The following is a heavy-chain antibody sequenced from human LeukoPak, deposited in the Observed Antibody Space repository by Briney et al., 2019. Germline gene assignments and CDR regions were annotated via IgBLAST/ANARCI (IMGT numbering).Heavy chain of an antibody. CDR3: ARDSSAWKYYFDY. V-gene: IGHV4-61*01. CDR2: IYYSGST. J-gene: IGHJ4*02. CDR1: GGSVSSGSYS. D-gene: IGHD3-22*01. Sequence: KASETLSLTCTVSGGSVSSGSYSWSWIRQPPGKGLEWIGYIYYSGSTNYNPSLKSRVTISVDTSKNQFSLKLSSVTAADTAVYYCARDSSAWKYYFDYWGQGTLVTVSS.